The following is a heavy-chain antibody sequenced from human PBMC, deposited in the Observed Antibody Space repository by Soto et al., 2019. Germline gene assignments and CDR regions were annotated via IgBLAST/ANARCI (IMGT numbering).Heavy chain of an antibody. CDR3: GRGRQHMSA. J-gene: IGHJ6*03. V-gene: IGHV1-3*01. CDR1: GYTFTSYA. Sequence: ASAKVSCKASGYTFTSYAMHWVRQAPGQRLEWRGWINAGNGNTKYSQKFQGRVTITRDTSASTAYMELSSLRSEDTAVSYCGRGRQHMSAWGKGSTVTIA. CDR2: INAGNGNT. D-gene: IGHD6-13*01.